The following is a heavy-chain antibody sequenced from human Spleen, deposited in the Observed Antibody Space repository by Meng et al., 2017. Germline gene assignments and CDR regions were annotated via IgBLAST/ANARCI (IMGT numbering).Heavy chain of an antibody. CDR3: ARGPTTMAHDFDY. CDR2: INHSGST. V-gene: IGHV4-34*04. Sequence: QMQLQQWGAGLLKPSETLSLTCVVSGGSFSDYYWSWIRQPPGKGLEWIGEINHSGSTNHNPSLESRATISVDTSQNNLSLKLSSVTAADSAVYYCARGPTTMAHDFDYWGQGTLVTVSS. D-gene: IGHD4-11*01. J-gene: IGHJ4*02. CDR1: GGSFSDYY.